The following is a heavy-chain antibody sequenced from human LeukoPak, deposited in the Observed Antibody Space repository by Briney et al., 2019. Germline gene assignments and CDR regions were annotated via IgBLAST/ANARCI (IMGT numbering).Heavy chain of an antibody. CDR2: IYSGGST. D-gene: IGHD6-13*01. Sequence: GGSLRLSCAASGFTVSSNYMSWVRQAPGKGLEWVSVIYSGGSTYYADSVKGRFTISRDNSKNTLYLQMNSLRAEDTAVYYCAKEDSSSWYQVYYYYMDVWGKGTTVTVSS. V-gene: IGHV3-66*01. CDR1: GFTVSSNY. J-gene: IGHJ6*03. CDR3: AKEDSSSWYQVYYYYMDV.